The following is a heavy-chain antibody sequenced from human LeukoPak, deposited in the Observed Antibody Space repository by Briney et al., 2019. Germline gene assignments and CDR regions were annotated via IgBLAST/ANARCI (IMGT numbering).Heavy chain of an antibody. V-gene: IGHV3-48*01. Sequence: GGSLRLSCAASGFTFSSYTMNWVRQAPGKGLEWVSYISTGSSTAYYADSVKGRFTISRDNAKNSLYLRMNSLRAEDTAVYYCARDSSLCTGGSCHKGHYFDYWGQGTLVTVSS. CDR1: GFTFSSYT. D-gene: IGHD2-15*01. CDR3: ARDSSLCTGGSCHKGHYFDY. CDR2: ISTGSSTA. J-gene: IGHJ4*02.